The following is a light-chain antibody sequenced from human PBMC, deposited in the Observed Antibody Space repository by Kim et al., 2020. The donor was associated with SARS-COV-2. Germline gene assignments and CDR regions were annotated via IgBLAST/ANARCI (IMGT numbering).Light chain of an antibody. CDR2: YDR. J-gene: IGLJ2*01. Sequence: APGKTAWIDSGGNSSGSKRVHWYQQKPGQAPVRVVYYDRERASGMPERFGGANGGNRAAGTSSRVEAGDEADYYCQVWDSSSDHPVFGGGTQLTVL. CDR3: QVWDSSSDHPV. CDR1: SSGSKR. V-gene: IGLV3-21*03.